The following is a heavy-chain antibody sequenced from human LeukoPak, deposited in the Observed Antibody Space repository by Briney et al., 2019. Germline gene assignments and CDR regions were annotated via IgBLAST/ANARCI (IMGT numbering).Heavy chain of an antibody. D-gene: IGHD1-26*01. Sequence: SETLSLTCTVSGYSISSGYYWGWIRQPPGKGLEWIGSIYHSGSTYYNPSLKSRVTISVDTSKNQFSLKLSSVTAADTAVYYCAREEWELIGAFDIWSQGTMVTVSS. CDR3: AREEWELIGAFDI. CDR1: GYSISSGYY. V-gene: IGHV4-38-2*02. J-gene: IGHJ3*02. CDR2: IYHSGST.